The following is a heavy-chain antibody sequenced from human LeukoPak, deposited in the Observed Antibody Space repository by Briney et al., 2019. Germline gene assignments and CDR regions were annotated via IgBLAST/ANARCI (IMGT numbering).Heavy chain of an antibody. CDR1: GGSISSYY. Sequence: SETLSLTCTVSGGSISSYYWSWIRQPPGKGLEWIGYIYYSGSTNYNPSLKSRVTISVDTSKNQFSLKLSSVTAADTAVYYCARGTLSPRYSSGWYGYWGQGTLVTVSS. D-gene: IGHD6-19*01. CDR2: IYYSGST. CDR3: ARGTLSPRYSSGWYGY. V-gene: IGHV4-59*12. J-gene: IGHJ4*02.